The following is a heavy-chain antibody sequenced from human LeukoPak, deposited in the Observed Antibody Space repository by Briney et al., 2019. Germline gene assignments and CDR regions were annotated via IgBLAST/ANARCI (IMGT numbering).Heavy chain of an antibody. CDR2: MNPNSGNT. V-gene: IGHV1-8*01. J-gene: IGHJ5*02. CDR3: ARGAYRRDWLDP. CDR1: GYTFTSYD. D-gene: IGHD1-26*01. Sequence: ASVKVSCKASGYTFTSYDINWVRQATGQGLEWMGWMNPNSGNTGYAQKFQGRVTMTRNTSISTAYMELSSLRSEDTAVYYCARGAYRRDWLDPWGQGTLVTVSS.